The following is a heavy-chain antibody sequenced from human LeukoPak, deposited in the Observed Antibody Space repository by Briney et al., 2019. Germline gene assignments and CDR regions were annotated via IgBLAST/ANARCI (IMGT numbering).Heavy chain of an antibody. V-gene: IGHV3-48*03. CDR1: GFTFSSYG. Sequence: GGSLRLSCAASGFTFSSYGMNWVRQAPGKGLEWVSYISSSGSTIYYADSVKGRFTISRDNAKNSLYLQMNSLRDEDTAVYYCERDGDYYILTGDLYYFDYWGRGNVAMVSS. CDR3: ERDGDYYILTGDLYYFDY. CDR2: ISSSGSTI. J-gene: IGHJ4*02. D-gene: IGHD3-9*01.